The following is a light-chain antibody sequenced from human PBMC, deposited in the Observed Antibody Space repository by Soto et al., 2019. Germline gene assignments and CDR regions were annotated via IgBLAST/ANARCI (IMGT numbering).Light chain of an antibody. CDR1: QRVSSSQ. Sequence: EIVLTQSPGTLPLSPGERATLSCRASQRVSSSQLAWYQQKPGQAPRLLIYGASTTATGIPDRFSGGGSGTDVTLTISRLEPEDVAVYYCQLFGSSPEYTFGQGAKLEV. CDR2: GAS. CDR3: QLFGSSPEYT. V-gene: IGKV3-20*01. J-gene: IGKJ2*01.